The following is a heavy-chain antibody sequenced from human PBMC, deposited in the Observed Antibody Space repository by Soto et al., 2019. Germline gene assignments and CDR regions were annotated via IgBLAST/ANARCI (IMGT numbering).Heavy chain of an antibody. Sequence: LQASETLSLTCAVYGGSFSGYYWSWIRQPPGKGLEWIGEINHSGSTNYNPSLKSRVTISVDTSKNQFSLKLSSVTAADTAVYYCARPNHFCSSTSCYLYYFDYWGQGTLVTVSS. CDR1: GGSFSGYY. CDR3: ARPNHFCSSTSCYLYYFDY. V-gene: IGHV4-34*01. D-gene: IGHD2-2*01. J-gene: IGHJ4*02. CDR2: INHSGST.